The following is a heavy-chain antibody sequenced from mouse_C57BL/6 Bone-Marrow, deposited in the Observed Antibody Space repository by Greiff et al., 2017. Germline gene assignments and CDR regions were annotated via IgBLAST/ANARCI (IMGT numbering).Heavy chain of an antibody. D-gene: IGHD2-3*01. CDR1: GYTFTSYG. J-gene: IGHJ2*01. CDR3: ARWLLRFYYFDY. CDR2: IYPRSGNT. Sequence: QVQLQQSGAELARPWASVKLSCKASGYTFTSYGISWVKQRTGQGLEWIGEIYPRSGNTYYNEKFKGKATLTADKSSSTAYMELRSLTSEDSAVYFCARWLLRFYYFDYWGQGTTLTVSS. V-gene: IGHV1-81*01.